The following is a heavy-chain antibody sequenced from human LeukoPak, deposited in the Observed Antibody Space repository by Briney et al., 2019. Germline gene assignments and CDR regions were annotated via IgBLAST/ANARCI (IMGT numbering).Heavy chain of an antibody. CDR3: ARTGSSSWYYFDY. Sequence: SETLSLTCAVYGGSFSGYYWSWIRQPPGKGLEWIGEINHSGSTNYNPSLKSRVTISVDTSKNQFSLKLSSVTAADTAVYYCARTGSSSWYYFDYWGQGTLVTVSS. CDR2: INHSGST. CDR1: GGSFSGYY. V-gene: IGHV4-34*01. D-gene: IGHD6-13*01. J-gene: IGHJ4*02.